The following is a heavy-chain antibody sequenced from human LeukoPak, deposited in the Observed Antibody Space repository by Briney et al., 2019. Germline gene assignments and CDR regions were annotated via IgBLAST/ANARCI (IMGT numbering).Heavy chain of an antibody. Sequence: PSETLSLTCTVSGGSISSYYWSWIRQPPGKGLEWIGYIYYSGSTNYNPSLKSRVTISVDTSKNRFSLKLSSVTAADTAVYYCASTYSGSYPLNFDYWGQGTLVTVSS. CDR3: ASTYSGSYPLNFDY. D-gene: IGHD1-26*01. J-gene: IGHJ4*02. CDR2: IYYSGST. V-gene: IGHV4-59*01. CDR1: GGSISSYY.